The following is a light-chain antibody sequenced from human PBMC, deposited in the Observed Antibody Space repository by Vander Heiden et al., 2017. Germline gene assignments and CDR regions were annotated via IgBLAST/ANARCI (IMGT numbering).Light chain of an antibody. CDR3: QQYDNDPMYT. Sequence: ELVMPQSPATLPVSPGASATLPCRTSQSVSSNLSWYQQKPGQAPSLLIDGASTRATGIPARFIGSGSGTEFTLTISSLQSEDVSVYYCQQYDNDPMYTFGHGTKLEIK. CDR1: QSVSSN. CDR2: GAS. V-gene: IGKV3-15*01. J-gene: IGKJ2*01.